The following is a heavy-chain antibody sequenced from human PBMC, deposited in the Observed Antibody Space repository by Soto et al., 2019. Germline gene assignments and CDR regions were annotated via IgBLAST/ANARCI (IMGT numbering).Heavy chain of an antibody. V-gene: IGHV1-2*04. CDR1: GFGKEGYY. Sequence: PAEATSEACGFGKEGYYLRSVCQAPGQGLEWMGWINPNSGGTNYAQKFQGWVTMTRDTSISTAYMELSRLRSDDTAVYYCAREPAYCGGACHSRDYYYSYGIDVWGQGTTVTVSS. J-gene: IGHJ6*02. CDR3: AREPAYCGGACHSRDYYYSYGIDV. CDR2: INPNSGGT. D-gene: IGHD2-21*02.